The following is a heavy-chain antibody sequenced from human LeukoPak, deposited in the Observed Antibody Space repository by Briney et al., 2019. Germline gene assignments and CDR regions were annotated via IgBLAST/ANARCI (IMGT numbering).Heavy chain of an antibody. Sequence: PGGSLRLSCEASGFTFSSHWMSWVRQAPGKGLEWVANIKTDGSEKYYVDSVKGRFTISRDNAKNSLYLQMNSLRAEDTAVYYCARDNTGYFPWGRGTLVIVSS. J-gene: IGHJ5*02. V-gene: IGHV3-7*03. CDR1: GFTFSSHW. D-gene: IGHD3-9*01. CDR3: ARDNTGYFP. CDR2: IKTDGSEK.